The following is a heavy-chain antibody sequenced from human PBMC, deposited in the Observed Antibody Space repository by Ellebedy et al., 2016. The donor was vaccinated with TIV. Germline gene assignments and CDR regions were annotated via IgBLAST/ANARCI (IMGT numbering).Heavy chain of an antibody. V-gene: IGHV3-23*01. CDR1: GFTFNTYA. CDR3: AKESYGLGYDDH. D-gene: IGHD5-12*01. Sequence: GESLKISXAASGFTFNTYAMNCVRQAPGKGLEWVSSISVVGGTTYYADSVQGRFTISRDNSKNTLYLQMNSLRAEDTAVYYCAKESYGLGYDDHWGQGTLVTVSS. J-gene: IGHJ4*02. CDR2: ISVVGGTT.